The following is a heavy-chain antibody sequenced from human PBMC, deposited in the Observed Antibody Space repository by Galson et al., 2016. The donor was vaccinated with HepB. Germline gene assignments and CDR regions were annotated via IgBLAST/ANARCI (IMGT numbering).Heavy chain of an antibody. D-gene: IGHD6-13*01. V-gene: IGHV4-59*01. CDR2: ISYSGRT. J-gene: IGHJ6*02. Sequence: SETLSLTCSVSGVSISRYYWSWIRQAPGKGLEWIGYISYSGRTNYTPSFKRRVTISIDTSKNQFSLKLSSVTTADTAVYYCARERAEPGSYYQYGMDVWGQGTTVTVSS. CDR3: ARERAEPGSYYQYGMDV. CDR1: GVSISRYY.